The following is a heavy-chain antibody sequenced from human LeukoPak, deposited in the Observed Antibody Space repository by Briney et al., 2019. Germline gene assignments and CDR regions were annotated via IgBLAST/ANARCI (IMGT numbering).Heavy chain of an antibody. CDR3: ARQGAAPKDYSYYYMDV. J-gene: IGHJ6*03. V-gene: IGHV5-51*01. CDR1: GYSFTNYW. CDR2: IYPGDSDT. D-gene: IGHD6-13*01. Sequence: GESLKISCKGSGYSFTNYWIGWVRQLSGKGLEWIGIIYPGDSDTRYSPSFQGQVTISAGKSISTAYLQWSSLKASDTDMYYCARQGAAPKDYSYYYMDVWGKGTTVTVSS.